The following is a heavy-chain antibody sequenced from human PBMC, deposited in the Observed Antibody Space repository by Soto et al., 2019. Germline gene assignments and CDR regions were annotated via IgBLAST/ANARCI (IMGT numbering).Heavy chain of an antibody. CDR3: ARASTGTIFGVVRQTGYYYYYMDV. Sequence: SETPSLTCAVYGGSFSGYYWSWIRQPPGKGLEWIGEINHSGSTNYNQSPKSRVTISVDTSKNQFSLKLSSVTAADTAVYYCARASTGTIFGVVRQTGYYYYYMDVWGKGTTVTVSS. V-gene: IGHV4-34*01. CDR2: INHSGST. D-gene: IGHD3-3*01. CDR1: GGSFSGYY. J-gene: IGHJ6*03.